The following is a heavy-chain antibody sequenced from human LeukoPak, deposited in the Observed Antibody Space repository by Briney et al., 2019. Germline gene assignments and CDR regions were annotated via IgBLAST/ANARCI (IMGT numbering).Heavy chain of an antibody. V-gene: IGHV6-1*01. CDR1: GDIFSSNSAA. CDR2: TYYRSKLYN. J-gene: IGHJ4*02. Sequence: SQTLSLTCAISGDIFSSNSAAWNWIRQSPSRGLEWLGRTYYRSKLYNDYAVSVKNRITINPDTSKNQFSLQLNSVTPEDTAVYYCARDGVERELGFDYWGQGTLVTVSS. D-gene: IGHD1-26*01. CDR3: ARDGVERELGFDY.